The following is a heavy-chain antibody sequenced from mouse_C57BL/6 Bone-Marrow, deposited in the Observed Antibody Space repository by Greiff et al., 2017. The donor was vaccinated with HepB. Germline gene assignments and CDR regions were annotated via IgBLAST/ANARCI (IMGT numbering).Heavy chain of an antibody. Sequence: EVKLVESGGGLVQPGGSLKLSCAASGFTFSDYYMYWVRQTPEKRLEWVAYISNGGGSTYYPDTVKGRFTISRDNAKNTLYLQMSRLKSEDTAMYYCARPVYYDYPYAMDYWGQGTSVTVSS. V-gene: IGHV5-12*01. CDR3: ARPVYYDYPYAMDY. CDR1: GFTFSDYY. J-gene: IGHJ4*01. CDR2: ISNGGGST. D-gene: IGHD2-4*01.